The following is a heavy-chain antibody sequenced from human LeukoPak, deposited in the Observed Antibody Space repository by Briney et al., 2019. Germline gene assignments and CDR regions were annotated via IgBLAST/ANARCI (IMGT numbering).Heavy chain of an antibody. J-gene: IGHJ5*02. Sequence: ASVKVSCKASGYTFTGYYMHWMRQAPGQGLEWMGWINPNSGGTNYAQKFQGRVTMTRDTSISTAYMELSRLRSDDTAVYYCTRDTGTTGEVKFDPWGQGTLVTVSS. CDR2: INPNSGGT. D-gene: IGHD4-17*01. CDR3: TRDTGTTGEVKFDP. CDR1: GYTFTGYY. V-gene: IGHV1-2*02.